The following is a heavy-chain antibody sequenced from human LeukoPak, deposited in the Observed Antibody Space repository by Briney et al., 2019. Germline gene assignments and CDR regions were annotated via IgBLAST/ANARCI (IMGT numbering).Heavy chain of an antibody. CDR2: INWNGGST. D-gene: IGHD3-10*01. CDR3: AREHYYGSGYNWFDP. J-gene: IGHJ5*02. Sequence: GGSLRLSCAASGFTFSSYGMSWVRQAPGKGLEWVSGINWNGGSTGYADSVKGRFTISRDNAKNSLYLQMNSLRAEDTALYHCAREHYYGSGYNWFDPWGQGTLVTVSS. V-gene: IGHV3-20*01. CDR1: GFTFSSYG.